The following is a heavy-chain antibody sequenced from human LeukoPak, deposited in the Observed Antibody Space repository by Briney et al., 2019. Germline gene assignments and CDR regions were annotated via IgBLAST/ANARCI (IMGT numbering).Heavy chain of an antibody. CDR1: GFTFSDYY. CDR2: ISRGGSTT. V-gene: IGHV3-11*01. J-gene: IGHJ3*02. D-gene: IGHD6-13*01. CDR3: VRGVSISSSWYNDI. Sequence: PGGSLRLSCAASGFTFSDYYMNWIRQALGKGLEWVSYISRGGSTTYYADSVKGRFTISRDNAKNSLYLQMNSLRAEDTAVYYCVRGVSISSSWYNDIWGQGTMDTVSS.